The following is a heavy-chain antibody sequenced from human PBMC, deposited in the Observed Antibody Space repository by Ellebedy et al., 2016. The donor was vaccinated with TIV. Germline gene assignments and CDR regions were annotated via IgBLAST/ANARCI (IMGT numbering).Heavy chain of an antibody. J-gene: IGHJ4*02. D-gene: IGHD2-15*01. CDR3: ARALVVVAAKGGYYFDY. CDR1: GGTFSSYA. V-gene: IGHV1-69*13. Sequence: ASVKVSCKASGGTFSSYAISWVRQAPGQGLEWMGEIIPIFGTANYAQKFQGRVTITADESTSTAYMELSSLRSEDTAVYYCARALVVVAAKGGYYFDYWGQGTLVTVSS. CDR2: IIPIFGTA.